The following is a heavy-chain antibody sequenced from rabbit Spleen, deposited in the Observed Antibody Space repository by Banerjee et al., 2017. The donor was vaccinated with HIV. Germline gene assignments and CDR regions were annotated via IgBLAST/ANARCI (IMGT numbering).Heavy chain of an antibody. CDR1: GFYFSNYG. D-gene: IGHD8-1*01. CDR3: ARSIYVSFAGYSYAPHCFNL. Sequence: QELVVESGGGLLQPGASLKLSFKVCGFYFSNYGMSWVRQAPGKGLEWIAYIYPDNGTTSYANWMNGRFPISLDHAQNTVYLQMTSLTAAVPATDFCARSIYVSFAGYSYAPHCFNLWGQGTLVTVS. CDR2: IYPDNGTT. V-gene: IGHV1S47*01. J-gene: IGHJ4*01.